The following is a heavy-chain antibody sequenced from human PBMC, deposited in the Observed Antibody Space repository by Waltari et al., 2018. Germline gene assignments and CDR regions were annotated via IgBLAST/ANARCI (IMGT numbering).Heavy chain of an antibody. CDR1: ELIVSSNY. Sequence: EVQLVETGGGLIQPGGSLKISCAASELIVSSNYMSWVRQGPGKGLEWVSVIYSGGGTHYAGAVKGRFTISRDNSKNTLHLQMNSLRAEDTAVYYCARVSLRDYYYGMDVWGQGTTVTVSS. J-gene: IGHJ6*02. CDR3: ARVSLRDYYYGMDV. CDR2: IYSGGGT. V-gene: IGHV3-53*02.